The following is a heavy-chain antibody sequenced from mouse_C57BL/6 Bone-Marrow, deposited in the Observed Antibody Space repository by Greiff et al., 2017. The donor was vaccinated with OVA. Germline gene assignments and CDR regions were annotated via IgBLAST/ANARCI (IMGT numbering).Heavy chain of an antibody. D-gene: IGHD2-4*01. J-gene: IGHJ1*03. V-gene: IGHV3-6*01. CDR1: GYSITSGYY. Sequence: EVQLQESGPGLVKPSQSLSLTCSVTGYSITSGYYWNWIRQFPGNKLEWMGYISYDGSNNYNPSLKNRISITRDPSKNQFYLKLNSVTTEDTATYYCARDRRLPFYGYFDVWGTGTTVTVSS. CDR3: ARDRRLPFYGYFDV. CDR2: ISYDGSN.